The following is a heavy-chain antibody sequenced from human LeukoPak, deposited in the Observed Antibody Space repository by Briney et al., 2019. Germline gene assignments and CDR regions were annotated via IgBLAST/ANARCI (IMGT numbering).Heavy chain of an antibody. CDR2: IHYSGST. CDR3: ARQGYSRGYFSLDY. D-gene: IGHD2-15*01. CDR1: GGSTSSDY. V-gene: IGHV4-59*08. J-gene: IGHJ4*02. Sequence: SETLSLTCTVSGGSTSSDYWNWIRQPPGKGLEWIGYIHYSGSTFYNPSLKSRVTISVDSSKNQFSLQLSSVTAADTAVYYCARQGYSRGYFSLDYWGQGTLVTVSS.